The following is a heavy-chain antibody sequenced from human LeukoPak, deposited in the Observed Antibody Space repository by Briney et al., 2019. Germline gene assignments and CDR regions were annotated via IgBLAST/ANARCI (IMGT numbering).Heavy chain of an antibody. V-gene: IGHV1-18*01. D-gene: IGHD3-10*01. CDR2: ISAYNGNT. CDR1: GYTFTSYG. J-gene: IGHJ4*02. Sequence: ASVKVSCKASGYTFTSYGISWVRQAPGQGLEWMGWISAYNGNTNYAQKLQGRVTMTTDTSTSTAYMELRSLRSDDTAVYYCARQIYYYGSGSYVYYFDYWGQGTLVTVSS. CDR3: ARQIYYYGSGSYVYYFDY.